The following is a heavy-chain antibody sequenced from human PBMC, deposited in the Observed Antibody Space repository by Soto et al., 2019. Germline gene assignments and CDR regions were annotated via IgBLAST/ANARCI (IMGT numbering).Heavy chain of an antibody. CDR2: IGSDGARD. Sequence: QVQLVESGGGVVQPGGSLRLSCAASGFTFGRHGMHWVRQAPGKGLEWVAVIGSDGARDSYADSMKGRFSISRDNGQNTLYLQINSLRVEDTAVYYCARDDDYPDNGRDYWGQGTLVTVSS. CDR1: GFTFGRHG. D-gene: IGHD4-17*01. CDR3: ARDDDYPDNGRDY. J-gene: IGHJ4*02. V-gene: IGHV3-33*01.